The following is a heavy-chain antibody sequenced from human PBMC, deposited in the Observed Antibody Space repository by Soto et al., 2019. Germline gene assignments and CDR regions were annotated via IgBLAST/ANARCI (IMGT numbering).Heavy chain of an antibody. CDR1: GGSFSGYY. Sequence: SETLSLTCAVYGGSFSGYYWSWIRQPPGKGLEWIGEINHSGSTNYNPSLKSRVTISVDTSKNQFSLKLSSVTAADTAVYYCARRRSERGNRYYYYYGMDVWGQGTTVTVSS. V-gene: IGHV4-34*01. D-gene: IGHD1-1*01. CDR3: ARRRSERGNRYYYYYGMDV. CDR2: INHSGST. J-gene: IGHJ6*02.